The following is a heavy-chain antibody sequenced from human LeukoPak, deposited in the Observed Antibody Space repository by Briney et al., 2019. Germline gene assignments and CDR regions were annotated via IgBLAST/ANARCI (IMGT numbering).Heavy chain of an antibody. CDR3: ARDLGYYGSGSYYLDY. V-gene: IGHV1-18*01. D-gene: IGHD3-10*01. J-gene: IGHJ4*02. CDR1: GYTFTSYG. Sequence: EASVKVSCKASGYTFTSYGISWVRQAPGQGLEWMGWISAYNGNTNYAQKLQGRVTKTTDTSTSTAYMELRSLRSDDTAVYYCARDLGYYGSGSYYLDYWGQGTLVTVSS. CDR2: ISAYNGNT.